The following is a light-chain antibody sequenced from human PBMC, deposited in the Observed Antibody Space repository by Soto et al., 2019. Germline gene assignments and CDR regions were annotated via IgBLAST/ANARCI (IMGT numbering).Light chain of an antibody. CDR2: GAS. CDR1: QSVSSRS. CDR3: QHDGSSRWT. Sequence: EIVLTQSPGTLSLSPGERATLSCRASQSVSSRSLAWYQQKPGQAPRLLIYGASSRATGIPDRFSGSWSGTDFTLTISRLEPEDFAVYYFQHDGSSRWTFVQGTKVEIK. J-gene: IGKJ1*01. V-gene: IGKV3-20*01.